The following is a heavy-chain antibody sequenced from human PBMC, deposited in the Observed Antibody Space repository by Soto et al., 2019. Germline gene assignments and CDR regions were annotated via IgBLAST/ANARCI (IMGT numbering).Heavy chain of an antibody. Sequence: QVQLVESGGGVVQPGKSLSLSCVASGFTFSSYGMHWVRQAPGKGLEWVALISYDGSQKYFGVSVKGRFTISRDNSKNTLYLEMNSLRGDDTALYYCVKEMAGRYYPAYHFDYWGQGTQVTVPS. CDR2: ISYDGSQK. CDR3: VKEMAGRYYPAYHFDY. CDR1: GFTFSSYG. D-gene: IGHD1-26*01. J-gene: IGHJ4*02. V-gene: IGHV3-30*18.